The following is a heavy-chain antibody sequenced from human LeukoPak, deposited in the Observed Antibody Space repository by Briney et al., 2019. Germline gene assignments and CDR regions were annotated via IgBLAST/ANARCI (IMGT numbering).Heavy chain of an antibody. CDR1: GFTFGDYA. Sequence: GGSLRLSCTASGFTFGDYAMSWVRQAPGKGLEWVGFIRSKAYGGTTEYAASVKGRFTISRDDSKSIAYLQMNSLRAEDTAVYYCAGRPLEQQLWGQGTPVTVSS. CDR3: AGRPLEQQL. CDR2: IRSKAYGGTT. V-gene: IGHV3-49*04. J-gene: IGHJ4*02. D-gene: IGHD6-13*01.